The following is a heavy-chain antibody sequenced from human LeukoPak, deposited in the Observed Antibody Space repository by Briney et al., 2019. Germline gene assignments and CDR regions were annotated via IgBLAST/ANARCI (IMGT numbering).Heavy chain of an antibody. V-gene: IGHV3-73*01. J-gene: IGHJ4*02. CDR2: IRSKANSYAT. D-gene: IGHD1-26*01. Sequence: GGSLTLSCAASGFTFSGSAMHWVRQASGKGLEWVGRIRSKANSYATAYAASVKGRFTISRDDSKNTAYLQMNSLKTEDTAVYYCTRLVGPFDYWGQGTLVTVSS. CDR1: GFTFSGSA. CDR3: TRLVGPFDY.